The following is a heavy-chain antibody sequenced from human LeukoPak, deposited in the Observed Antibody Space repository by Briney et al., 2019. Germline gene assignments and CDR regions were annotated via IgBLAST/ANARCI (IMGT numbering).Heavy chain of an antibody. Sequence: GESLKISCKGSGYSFTRYWIAWVRQMPGKGLEWMGIIYPGDSDTKHSPSFQGHVIFSADKSISTAYLEWSSLKASDTAMYYCASQGASGPLDYWGQGTVVTVSS. CDR2: IYPGDSDT. J-gene: IGHJ4*02. CDR1: GYSFTRYW. CDR3: ASQGASGPLDY. V-gene: IGHV5-51*01.